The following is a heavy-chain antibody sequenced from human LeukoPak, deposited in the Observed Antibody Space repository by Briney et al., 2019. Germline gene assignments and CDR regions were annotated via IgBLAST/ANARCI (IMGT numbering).Heavy chain of an antibody. Sequence: GGSLRLSCAASGFTFSSYSMNWVRQAPGKGLEWVSSISSSSYIYYADSVKGRFTISRDNAKNSLYLQMNSLRAEDTAVYYCARDGGAAGYFQHWGQGTLVTVSS. J-gene: IGHJ1*01. CDR2: ISSSSYI. V-gene: IGHV3-21*01. CDR3: ARDGGAAGYFQH. CDR1: GFTFSSYS. D-gene: IGHD6-13*01.